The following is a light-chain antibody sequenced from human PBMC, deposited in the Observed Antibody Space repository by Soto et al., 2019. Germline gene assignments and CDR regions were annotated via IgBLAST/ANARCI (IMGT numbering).Light chain of an antibody. CDR3: QQYGASPPSWT. V-gene: IGKV3-20*01. Sequence: ETVLTQSPGTLSLSPGERATLSCRASQSVSSSYLAWYQQIPGQAPRRLIYGASSRATGIPDRFSGSGSGTDFILTISRLEPEDFAVYYRQQYGASPPSWTFGQGTKVDIK. CDR2: GAS. J-gene: IGKJ1*01. CDR1: QSVSSSY.